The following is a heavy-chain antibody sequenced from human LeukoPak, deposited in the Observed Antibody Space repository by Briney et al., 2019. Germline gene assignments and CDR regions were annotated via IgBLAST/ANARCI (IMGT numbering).Heavy chain of an antibody. CDR1: GFTFSDYG. Sequence: GRSLRLSCVASGFTFSDYGMHWVRQAPGKGLKWVAVIWHDGSNKYYADSVKGRFTISRDNSENTLYLQMNSLRVEDTALFYCARAGGSRYGYAFDVWGQGTLVTVSS. V-gene: IGHV3-33*01. J-gene: IGHJ3*01. CDR3: ARAGGSRYGYAFDV. CDR2: IWHDGSNK. D-gene: IGHD5-12*01.